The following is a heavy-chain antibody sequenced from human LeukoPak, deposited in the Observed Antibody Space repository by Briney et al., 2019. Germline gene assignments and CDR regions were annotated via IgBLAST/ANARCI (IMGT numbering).Heavy chain of an antibody. J-gene: IGHJ4*02. V-gene: IGHV1-2*02. D-gene: IGHD3-22*01. CDR3: ARTPTYYYDSSGYYYDY. CDR1: GYTFTGYY. CDR2: INPNSGGT. Sequence: GASAKVSCKASGYTFTGYYMHWVRQAPGQGLEWMGWINPNSGGTNYAQKFQGRVTMTRDTSISTAYMELSRLRSDDTAVYYCARTPTYYYDSSGYYYDYWGQGTLVTVSS.